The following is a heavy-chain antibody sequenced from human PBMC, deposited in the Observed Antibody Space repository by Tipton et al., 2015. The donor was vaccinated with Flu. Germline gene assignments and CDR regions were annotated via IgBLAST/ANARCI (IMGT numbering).Heavy chain of an antibody. D-gene: IGHD7-27*01. V-gene: IGHV3-48*03. CDR1: GFTFSSYE. CDR2: ISSSGSTF. CDR3: ATLTGDDY. J-gene: IGHJ4*02. Sequence: SLRLSCAASGFTFSSYEMNWVRQAPGKGLEWLSYISSSGSTFSYADSVRGRFTISRDNAKNSLYLQLNSLRVEDTAVYYCATLTGDDYWGQGDLVTVSS.